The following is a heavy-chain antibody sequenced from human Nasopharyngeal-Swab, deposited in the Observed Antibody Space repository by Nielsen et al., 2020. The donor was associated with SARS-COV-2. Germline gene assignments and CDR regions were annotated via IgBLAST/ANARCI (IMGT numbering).Heavy chain of an antibody. CDR2: ISYDGSNK. D-gene: IGHD5-18*01. CDR1: GFTFNSHG. CDR3: ARPGATAMVTGYFDY. J-gene: IGHJ4*02. V-gene: IGHV3-30*03. Sequence: GGSLRLSCAASGFTFNSHGMHWVRQAPGKGLEWVAVISYDGSNKYYADSVKGRFTISRDNSKNTLYLQMNSLRAEDTAVYYCARPGATAMVTGYFDYWGQGTLVTVSS.